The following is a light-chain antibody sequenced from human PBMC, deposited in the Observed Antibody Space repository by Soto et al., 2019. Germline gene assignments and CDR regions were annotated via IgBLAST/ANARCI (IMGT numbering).Light chain of an antibody. Sequence: QSVLTQPASVSGSPGQLITISCTGTSSDVGSYNLVSWYQQHPGKAPKLMIYEVSKRPSGVSNRFSGSKSGNTASLTISGLKAEDEADYYCCSYAGSSTLVFGGGTKVTVL. CDR1: SSDVGSYNL. CDR3: CSYAGSSTLV. CDR2: EVS. V-gene: IGLV2-23*02. J-gene: IGLJ2*01.